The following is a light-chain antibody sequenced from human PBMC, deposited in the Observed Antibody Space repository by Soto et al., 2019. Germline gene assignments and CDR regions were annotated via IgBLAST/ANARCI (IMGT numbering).Light chain of an antibody. CDR2: DAS. CDR1: QVISNY. CDR3: QQYDNLPST. J-gene: IGKJ2*01. V-gene: IGKV1-33*01. Sequence: DLQMTQSPSSLSASVGDRVTITCQASQVISNYLNWYQQKPGKAPKLLIYDASNLETGVPSRFSGSGSGTDFTFTISSLQPEDIETYYCQQYDNLPSTFGQGTKLEIK.